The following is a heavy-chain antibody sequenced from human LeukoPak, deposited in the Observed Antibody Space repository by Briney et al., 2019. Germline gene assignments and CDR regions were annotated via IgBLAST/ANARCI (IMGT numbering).Heavy chain of an antibody. J-gene: IGHJ4*02. CDR2: ISSSSYI. Sequence: AGGSLRLSCAASGFTFSSYSMNWVRQAPGKGLEWVSSISSSSYIYYADSVKGRFTISRDNAKNSLYLQMNSLRAEDTAVYYCARSRKVVPSPYYFDYWGQGTLVTVSS. CDR1: GFTFSSYS. D-gene: IGHD2-15*01. CDR3: ARSRKVVPSPYYFDY. V-gene: IGHV3-21*01.